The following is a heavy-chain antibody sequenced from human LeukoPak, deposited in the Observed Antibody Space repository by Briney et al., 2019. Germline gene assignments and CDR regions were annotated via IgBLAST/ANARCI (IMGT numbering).Heavy chain of an antibody. CDR3: AHQCSSCWYGWFDP. CDR1: GFSLSTSGVG. Sequence: ESGPTLVKPTQTLTLTCTFSGFSLSTSGVGVGWIRQPPGKALEWLALIYWDDDKRYSPSLKSRLTITKDTSKNQVVLTMTNMDPVDTATYYCAHQCSSCWYGWFDPWGQGTLVTVSS. D-gene: IGHD6-13*01. V-gene: IGHV2-5*02. J-gene: IGHJ5*02. CDR2: IYWDDDK.